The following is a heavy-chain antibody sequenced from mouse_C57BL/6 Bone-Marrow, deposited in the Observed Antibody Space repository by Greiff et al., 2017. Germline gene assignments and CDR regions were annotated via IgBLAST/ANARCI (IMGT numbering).Heavy chain of an antibody. Sequence: VQLQQSGAELVRPGASVKLSCTASGFNIKDDYMNWVKQRPEQGLAWIGGIAPENGGTDYASKFQGKATITADTSSNTAYLQLSSLTSEDTAVYYCTTDSLAMDYWGQGTSVTV. CDR1: GFNIKDDY. CDR2: IAPENGGT. J-gene: IGHJ4*01. CDR3: TTDSLAMDY. V-gene: IGHV14-4*01. D-gene: IGHD2-4*01.